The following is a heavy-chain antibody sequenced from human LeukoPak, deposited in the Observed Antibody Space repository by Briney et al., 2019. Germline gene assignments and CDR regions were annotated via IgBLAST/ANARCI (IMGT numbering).Heavy chain of an antibody. Sequence: SESLPLTCAGSGRSISSYYWSWVRQSPGKRLEWIASINYNGRTKFNPSLQSRVTISLDTSNSHFSLQLRSVTAADSAVYYCARLLDYDNSGDPDTFDIWGQGTMVTVSS. CDR2: INYNGRT. V-gene: IGHV4-59*13. J-gene: IGHJ3*02. D-gene: IGHD3-22*01. CDR3: ARLLDYDNSGDPDTFDI. CDR1: GRSISSYY.